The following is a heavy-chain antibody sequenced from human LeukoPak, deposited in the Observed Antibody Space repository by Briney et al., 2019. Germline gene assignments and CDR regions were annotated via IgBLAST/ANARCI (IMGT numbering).Heavy chain of an antibody. D-gene: IGHD2-15*01. J-gene: IGHJ4*02. CDR2: IGSAGNTI. CDR1: GFFFSSYE. CDR3: TRPFYCSGGACYSGLGY. Sequence: QPGGSLRPSCGASGFFFSSYEMNWVRQAPGKGLEWVSYIGSAGNTIYYADSVKGRFTVSRDNAKNSLYLQMNSLRAEDTAVYYCTRPFYCSGGACYSGLGYWGQGTLVTVSS. V-gene: IGHV3-48*03.